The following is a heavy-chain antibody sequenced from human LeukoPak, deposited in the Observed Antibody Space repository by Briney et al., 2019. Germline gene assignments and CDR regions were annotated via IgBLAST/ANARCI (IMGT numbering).Heavy chain of an antibody. CDR1: GYTFTGYY. Sequence: ASVKVSCKASGYTFTGYYMHWVRQAPGQGLEWMGWINPNSGGTNYAQKFQGRVTMTRDTSISTAYMELSRLRSDDTAVYYCARGGLAALYYYYMDVWGNGTTVTVSS. CDR2: INPNSGGT. V-gene: IGHV1-2*02. CDR3: ARGGLAALYYYYMDV. J-gene: IGHJ6*03. D-gene: IGHD2-15*01.